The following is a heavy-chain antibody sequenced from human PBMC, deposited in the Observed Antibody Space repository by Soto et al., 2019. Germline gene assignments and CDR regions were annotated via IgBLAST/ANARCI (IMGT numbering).Heavy chain of an antibody. J-gene: IGHJ4*02. V-gene: IGHV3-66*01. CDR1: GFTVSSKY. CDR3: ASIGYCSGGSCYDHDY. D-gene: IGHD2-15*01. CDR2: IYSGGST. Sequence: PGGSLRLSCAAPGFTVSSKYMSWVRQAPGKGLEWVSVIYSGGSTYYADSVKGRFTISRDNSKNTLYLQMNSLRAEDTAVYYCASIGYCSGGSCYDHDYWGQGTLVTVSS.